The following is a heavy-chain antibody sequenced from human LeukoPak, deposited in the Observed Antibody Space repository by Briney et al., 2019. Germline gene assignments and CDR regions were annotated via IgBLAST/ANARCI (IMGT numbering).Heavy chain of an antibody. V-gene: IGHV3-21*01. D-gene: IGHD6-19*01. CDR3: ARESSVGYSSGWRGDCFDY. CDR1: GFIFRNFG. Sequence: PGGSLRLSCAASGFIFRNFGINWVRQAPGKGLEWVASISSSSSYIYYADSVNGRFTISRGNAKNSVYLQVNSLRAEDTAVYYCARESSVGYSSGWRGDCFDYWGQGTRVTVSS. J-gene: IGHJ4*02. CDR2: ISSSSSYI.